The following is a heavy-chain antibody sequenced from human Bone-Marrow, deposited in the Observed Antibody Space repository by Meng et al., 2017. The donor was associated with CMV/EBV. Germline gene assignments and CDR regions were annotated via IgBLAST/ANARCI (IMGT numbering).Heavy chain of an antibody. CDR2: IRYDGSNK. D-gene: IGHD1-14*01. CDR3: AREAYKYPY. CDR1: GFTFSSYG. V-gene: IGHV3-30*02. Sequence: GESLKISCAASGFTFSSYGMHWVRQAPGKGLEWVAFIRYDGSNKYYADFVKGRFTISRDNSKNTLYLQMNSLRAEDTAIYYCAREAYKYPYWGQGTLVTVSS. J-gene: IGHJ4*02.